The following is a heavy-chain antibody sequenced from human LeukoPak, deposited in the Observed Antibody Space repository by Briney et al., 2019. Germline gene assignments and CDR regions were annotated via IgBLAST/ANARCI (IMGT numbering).Heavy chain of an antibody. CDR1: GFTFSDYY. V-gene: IGHV3-21*01. CDR3: ARDHSGYESGY. D-gene: IGHD5-12*01. Sequence: PGGSLRLSCAASGFTFSDYYMNWVRQAPGQGLEWGSSIISSSSYIYYADSVKGRFTITRDNAKNSRYLQMNSLRAEDTAVYYCARDHSGYESGYWGQGTLVTVSS. J-gene: IGHJ4*02. CDR2: IISSSSYI.